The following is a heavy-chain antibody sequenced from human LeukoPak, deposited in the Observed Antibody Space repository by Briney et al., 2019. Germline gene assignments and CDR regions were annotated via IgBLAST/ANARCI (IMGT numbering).Heavy chain of an antibody. V-gene: IGHV3-30-3*01. J-gene: IGHJ3*02. CDR3: ATERFDGFDM. Sequence: PGRSLRLSCAASGFTFSSYALHWVRQAPGKGLEWVAVISSDGSNKYYADSVKGRFTISRDNAKNTLYLQMSSLRVEDTAVYYCATERFDGFDMWGQGTMVTVSS. CDR1: GFTFSSYA. CDR2: ISSDGSNK. D-gene: IGHD1-14*01.